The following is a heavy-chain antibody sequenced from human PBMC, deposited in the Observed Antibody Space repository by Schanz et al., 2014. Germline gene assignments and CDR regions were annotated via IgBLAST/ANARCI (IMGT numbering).Heavy chain of an antibody. V-gene: IGHV7-4-1*02. CDR1: GYNFTTYT. Sequence: QVLLVQSGAELTRPGASVKVSCKASGYNFTTYTMNWVRQAPGQGLEWMGWINTNTGNPTYAQGFTGRFVFSLDTSVSTAYLQISFLKADDTAVFFCARGEANWGQYWGQGTLVTVSS. D-gene: IGHD7-27*01. J-gene: IGHJ4*02. CDR3: ARGEANWGQY. CDR2: INTNTGNP.